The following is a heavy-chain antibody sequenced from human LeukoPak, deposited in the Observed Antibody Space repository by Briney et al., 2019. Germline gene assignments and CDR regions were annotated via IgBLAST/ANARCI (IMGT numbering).Heavy chain of an antibody. CDR1: GFTFSSYA. D-gene: IGHD2-2*01. J-gene: IGHJ4*02. Sequence: VGSLRLSCAASGFTFSSYAMSWVRQAPGKGLEWVSAISGSGGSAYYADSVKGRFTISRDNSKNTLYLQMNSLRAEDTAAYYCAKIGRKRYCSSTSCLNYFDYWGQGTLVTVSS. CDR2: ISGSGGSA. V-gene: IGHV3-23*01. CDR3: AKIGRKRYCSSTSCLNYFDY.